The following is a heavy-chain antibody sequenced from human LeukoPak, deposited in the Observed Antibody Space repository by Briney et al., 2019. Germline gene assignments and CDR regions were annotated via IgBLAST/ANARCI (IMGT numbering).Heavy chain of an antibody. CDR2: IKSKTDGGTT. J-gene: IGHJ6*02. CDR3: TTDGRGGYGMDV. V-gene: IGHV3-15*01. CDR1: GFTFSSYW. Sequence: GGSLRLSCAASGFTFSSYWMSWVRQAPGKGLEWVGRIKSKTDGGTTDYAAPVKGRFTISRDDSKNTLYLQMNSLKTEDTAVYYCTTDGRGGYGMDVWGQGTTVTVSS. D-gene: IGHD3-10*01.